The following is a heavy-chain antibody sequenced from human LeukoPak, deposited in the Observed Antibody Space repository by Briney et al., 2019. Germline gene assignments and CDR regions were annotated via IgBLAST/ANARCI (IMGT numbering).Heavy chain of an antibody. CDR2: LHYSGTT. V-gene: IGHV4-59*01. CDR1: GGSISAYY. J-gene: IGHJ4*02. CDR3: ARFGTSSSRFFDQ. D-gene: IGHD6-6*01. Sequence: SETLSLTCTVAGGSISAYYWSWIRQPPGKGLEWIGYLHYSGTTNYYPSLKSRVTIALDTSKNQCSLKLSSVTAADTAVYYCARFGTSSSRFFDQWGQGTLVTVSS.